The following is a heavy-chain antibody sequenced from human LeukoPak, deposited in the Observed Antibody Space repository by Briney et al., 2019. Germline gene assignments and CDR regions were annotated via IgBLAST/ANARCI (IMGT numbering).Heavy chain of an antibody. J-gene: IGHJ4*02. V-gene: IGHV3-9*03. CDR2: ISWNSGSI. D-gene: IGHD3-3*01. CDR3: ARDGYDFWSGIDY. CDR1: GFTFDDYA. Sequence: GGSLRLSCAASGFTFDDYAMHWVRQAPGKGLEWVSGISWNSGSIGYADSVKGRFTISRDNAKNSLYLQMNSLRAEDMALYYCARDGYDFWSGIDYWGQGTLVTVSS.